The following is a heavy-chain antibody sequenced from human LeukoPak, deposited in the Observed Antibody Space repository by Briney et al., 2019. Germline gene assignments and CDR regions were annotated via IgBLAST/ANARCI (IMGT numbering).Heavy chain of an antibody. Sequence: EPSETLSLTCAVYGAALSEYYWSWIRQSPGKGLEWIGEVAHKGPTVYSPTLNRKYNPSFKSRVTMSVDPSKNQFSLKLTSVTVADTATYYCVRQGTNSGYYLLDYWGQGHLVIASS. CDR1: GAALSEYY. D-gene: IGHD3-22*01. CDR3: VRQGTNSGYYLLDY. V-gene: IGHV4-34*01. J-gene: IGHJ4*02. CDR2: VAHKGPTVYSPTLNR.